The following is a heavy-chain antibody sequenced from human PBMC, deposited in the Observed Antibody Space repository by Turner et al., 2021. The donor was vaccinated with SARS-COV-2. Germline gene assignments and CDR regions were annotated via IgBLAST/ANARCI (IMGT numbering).Heavy chain of an antibody. CDR3: AKDPNHWLRSEGYNWFDP. Sequence: EVQMVESGGGLVQPDRSLNISSAASGFTFNDYAIHWVRQAPGKGLDLVSGITWNSGAVAYADSVKGRFTISRDNAKNSLYLQMNSLRAEDTAFYYCAKDPNHWLRSEGYNWFDPWGQGTLVTVSS. CDR2: ITWNSGAV. V-gene: IGHV3-9*01. D-gene: IGHD5-12*01. J-gene: IGHJ5*02. CDR1: GFTFNDYA.